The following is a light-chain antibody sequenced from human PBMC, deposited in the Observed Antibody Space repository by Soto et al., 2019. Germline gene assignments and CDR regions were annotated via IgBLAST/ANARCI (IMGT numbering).Light chain of an antibody. CDR3: QQYHNWPVYT. J-gene: IGKJ2*01. Sequence: EIVMTQSPATLSVSPGERVTLSCRVSQSVSSNLAWYQQKPGQAPRLVIYGASTRATGTPARFSGSGSGTEFALTISSLQSEDFAVYYCQQYHNWPVYTFGQGTKLEIK. CDR2: GAS. CDR1: QSVSSN. V-gene: IGKV3-15*01.